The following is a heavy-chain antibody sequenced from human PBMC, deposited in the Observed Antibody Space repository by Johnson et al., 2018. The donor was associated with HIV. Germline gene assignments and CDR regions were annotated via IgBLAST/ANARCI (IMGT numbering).Heavy chain of an antibody. CDR1: GFTFSSYG. J-gene: IGHJ3*02. Sequence: QVQLVESGGGVVQPGRSLRLSCAASGFTFSSYGMHWVRQAPGKGLEWVAVIWYDGSNKYYADSVQGRFTISRDNSKNTLYLQMNSLRAEDTAVYYCAKTWDDYDDAFDIWGQGTIVTVSS. V-gene: IGHV3-33*06. D-gene: IGHD4/OR15-4a*01. CDR3: AKTWDDYDDAFDI. CDR2: IWYDGSNK.